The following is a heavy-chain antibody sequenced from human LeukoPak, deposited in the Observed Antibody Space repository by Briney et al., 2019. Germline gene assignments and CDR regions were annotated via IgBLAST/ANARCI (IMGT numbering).Heavy chain of an antibody. CDR2: IYATGTTST. CDR1: GASVNRGYYH. CDR3: ARFKSSGWCYFDN. Sequence: SETLSLTCSVTGASVNRGYYHWSWIRQPPGKALEWIGDIYATGTTSTRFNPSLMSRATISVDTSQNQFSLTLNSVTAADTAVYFCARFKSSGWCYFDNWGQGTLVTVSS. J-gene: IGHJ4*02. V-gene: IGHV4-61*01. D-gene: IGHD6-19*01.